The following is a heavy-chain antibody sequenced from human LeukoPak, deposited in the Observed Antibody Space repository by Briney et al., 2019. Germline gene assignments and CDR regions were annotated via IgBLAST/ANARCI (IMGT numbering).Heavy chain of an antibody. D-gene: IGHD3-10*01. Sequence: SETLSLTCTVSGGSISSYYWSWVRQPPGKGLEWIGEIYHSGSTNYNPSLKSRVTISVDKSKNQFSLKLSSVTAVDTAVYYCAREVVRGVGSWFDPWGQGTLVTVSS. CDR1: GGSISSYY. J-gene: IGHJ5*02. CDR3: AREVVRGVGSWFDP. V-gene: IGHV4-4*02. CDR2: IYHSGST.